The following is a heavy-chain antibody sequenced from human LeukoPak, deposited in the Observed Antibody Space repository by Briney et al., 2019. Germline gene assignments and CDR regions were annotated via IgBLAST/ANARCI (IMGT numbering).Heavy chain of an antibody. J-gene: IGHJ4*02. V-gene: IGHV1-69*04. Sequence: GASVKVSCKASGGTFSSYAISWVRQAPGQGLEWMGRIIPILGIANYAQRFQGRVTITADKSTSTAYVELSSLRSEDTAVYYCASVSVDDSSGYYYGMFDYWGQGTLVTVSS. D-gene: IGHD3-22*01. CDR3: ASVSVDDSSGYYYGMFDY. CDR1: GGTFSSYA. CDR2: IIPILGIA.